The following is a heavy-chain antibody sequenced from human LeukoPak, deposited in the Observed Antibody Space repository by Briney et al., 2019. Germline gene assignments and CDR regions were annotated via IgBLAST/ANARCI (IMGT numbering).Heavy chain of an antibody. CDR1: GGSISSGGYS. J-gene: IGHJ6*04. V-gene: IGHV4-30-2*01. CDR3: ARAPYYYGMDV. Sequence: PSETLSLTCAVSGGSISSGGYSWSWIRQPPGKGLEWIGYIYHSGSTYYNPSLKSRVTISVDRSKNQFSLKLSSVTAADTAVYYCARAPYYYGMDVWGNGTTVTVSS. CDR2: IYHSGST.